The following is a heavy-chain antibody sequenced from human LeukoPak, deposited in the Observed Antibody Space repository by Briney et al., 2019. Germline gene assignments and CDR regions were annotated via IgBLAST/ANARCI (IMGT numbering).Heavy chain of an antibody. D-gene: IGHD3-10*01. Sequence: PGESLKISCKGSGYSFTSYWIGWVRQMPGKGLEWMGIIYSPSFQGQVTISADKSISTAYLQWSSLKASDTAMYYCARRIGSGSYPCYDYWGQGTLVTVSS. V-gene: IGHV5-51*01. J-gene: IGHJ4*02. CDR1: GYSFTSYW. CDR2: IY. CDR3: ARRIGSGSYPCYDY.